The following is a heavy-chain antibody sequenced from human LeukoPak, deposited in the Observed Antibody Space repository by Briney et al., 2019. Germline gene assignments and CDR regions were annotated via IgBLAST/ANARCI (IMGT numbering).Heavy chain of an antibody. D-gene: IGHD3-16*02. V-gene: IGHV3-20*04. CDR1: GFTFDDYG. CDR2: INWNGGST. CDR3: AKKEPGRNVWGSYRPW. Sequence: GGSLRLSCAASGFTFDDYGMSWVRQAPGKGLEWVSGINWNGGSTGYADSVKGRFTISRDNAKNSLYLQMNSLRAEDTAVYYCAKKEPGRNVWGSYRPWWGQGTLVTVSS. J-gene: IGHJ4*02.